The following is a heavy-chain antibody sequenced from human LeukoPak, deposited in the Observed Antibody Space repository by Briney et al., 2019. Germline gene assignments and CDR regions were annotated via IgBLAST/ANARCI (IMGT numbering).Heavy chain of an antibody. CDR1: GGSNSSGSYY. Sequence: SETLSLTCTVSGGSNSSGSYYWSWLRQPAGKGLEWIGRIYTSGSTNYNPSLKSRVTISVDTSKNQFSLKLSSVTAADTAVYYCARDYYDSSGYDYWGQGTLVTVSS. J-gene: IGHJ4*02. CDR3: ARDYYDSSGYDY. D-gene: IGHD3-22*01. CDR2: IYTSGST. V-gene: IGHV4-61*02.